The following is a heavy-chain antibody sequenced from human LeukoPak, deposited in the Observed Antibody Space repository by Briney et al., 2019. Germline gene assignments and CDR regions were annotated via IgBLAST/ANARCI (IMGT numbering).Heavy chain of an antibody. Sequence: TLSLTCTVSGGSISSGGYYWSWIRQHPGKGLEWIGYIYYSGSTYYNPSLKSRVTISVDTSKNQFSLKLSSVTAADTAVYYCASSMIVVVAQFDYWGQGTLVTVSS. J-gene: IGHJ4*02. D-gene: IGHD3-22*01. V-gene: IGHV4-31*03. CDR3: ASSMIVVVAQFDY. CDR1: GGSISSGGYY. CDR2: IYYSGST.